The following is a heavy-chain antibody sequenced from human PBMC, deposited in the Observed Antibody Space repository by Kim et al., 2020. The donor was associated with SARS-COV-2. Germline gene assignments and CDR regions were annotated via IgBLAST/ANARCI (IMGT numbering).Heavy chain of an antibody. J-gene: IGHJ6*01. Sequence: GGSLRLSCAASGFTVSSNYMSWVRQAPVKRLELVSVIYSGRSTYYADSVKGRFTISRDNSKNTLYLQMNSLRAEDTAVYYFARECLDSSGYYSDYYYYG. CDR2: IYSGRST. CDR1: GFTVSSNY. D-gene: IGHD3-22*01. CDR3: ARECLDSSGYYSDYYYYG. V-gene: IGHV3-53*01.